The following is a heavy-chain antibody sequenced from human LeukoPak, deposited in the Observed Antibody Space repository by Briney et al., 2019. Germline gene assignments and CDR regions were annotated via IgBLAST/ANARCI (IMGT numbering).Heavy chain of an antibody. V-gene: IGHV4-59*01. CDR1: GGFINSFY. CDR3: ARDRSFDY. J-gene: IGHJ4*02. CDR2: IYYSGST. Sequence: SETLSLTCSVSGGFINSFYWSWIRQPPGKGLEWIGYIYYSGSTNYNPSLKSRVTISVDTSKNQFSLKLSSVTAADTAVYYCARDRSFDYWGQGTLVTVSS.